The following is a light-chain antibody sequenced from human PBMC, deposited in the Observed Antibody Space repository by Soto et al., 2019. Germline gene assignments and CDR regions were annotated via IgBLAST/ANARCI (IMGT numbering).Light chain of an antibody. CDR2: AAS. Sequence: DIQRTQSPSSLSASVGDRVTITCRASQGIGSWLAWYQKKPGKAPILLIYAASSLQSGVPSRFSVSGSGTDFTLTISRLQHEDCAIYFCQQANSFTITFGQGTRLEIK. CDR3: QQANSFTIT. CDR1: QGIGSW. J-gene: IGKJ5*01. V-gene: IGKV1-12*01.